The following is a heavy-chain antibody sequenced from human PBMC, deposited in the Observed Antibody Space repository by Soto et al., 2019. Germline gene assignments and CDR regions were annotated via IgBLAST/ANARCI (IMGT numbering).Heavy chain of an antibody. J-gene: IGHJ5*02. CDR2: ISHTGST. V-gene: IGHV4-30-2*01. D-gene: IGHD3-16*01. CDR1: VGSVSSGNSYS. CDR3: ARAVAPYLGTWFDP. Sequence: TLSLTCAVSVGSVSSGNSYSCSWIRQPPGKGLEWIGSISHTGSTSYNPSLKGRVTMSVDKSKNQFSLKLSSVTAADMAVYYCARAVAPYLGTWFDPWGQGTLVTVSS.